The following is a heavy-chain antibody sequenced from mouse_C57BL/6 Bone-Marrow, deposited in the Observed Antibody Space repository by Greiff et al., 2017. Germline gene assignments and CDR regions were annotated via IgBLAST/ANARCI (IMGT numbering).Heavy chain of an antibody. CDR2: IDPSDSET. V-gene: IGHV1-52*01. CDR3: ARAGTTVVASYYFDY. D-gene: IGHD1-1*01. Sequence: VQLQQPGAELVRPGSSVKLSCKASGYTFTSYWMHWVKQRPIQGLEWIGNIDPSDSETHYNQKFKDKATLTVDKSSSTAYMQLSSLTSEDSAVYYCARAGTTVVASYYFDYWGQGTTLTVSS. J-gene: IGHJ2*01. CDR1: GYTFTSYW.